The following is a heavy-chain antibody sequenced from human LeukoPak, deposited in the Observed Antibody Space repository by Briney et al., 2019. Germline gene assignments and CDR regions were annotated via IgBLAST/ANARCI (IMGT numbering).Heavy chain of an antibody. CDR1: GYTFTNYY. Sequence: ASVKVSCKASGYTFTNYYIHWLRQAPGQGLEWMGIINPGGAPTTYAQKFQARLIMTRDTSTSTVNMEVSGLTSDDTAVYYCARVSYYYDSTLYGYWGQGTLVTVSS. V-gene: IGHV1-46*01. CDR2: INPGGAPT. D-gene: IGHD3-22*01. CDR3: ARVSYYYDSTLYGY. J-gene: IGHJ4*02.